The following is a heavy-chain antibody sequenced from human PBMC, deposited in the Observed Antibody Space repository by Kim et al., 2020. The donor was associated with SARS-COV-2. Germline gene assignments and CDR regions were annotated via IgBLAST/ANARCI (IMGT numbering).Heavy chain of an antibody. J-gene: IGHJ4*02. D-gene: IGHD4-17*01. CDR2: INHSGST. Sequence: SETLSLTCAVYGGSFSGYYWSWIRQPPGKGLEWIGEINHSGSTNYNPSLKSRVTISVDTSKNQFSLKLSSVTAADTAVYYCARGRGPGMSYGRTGAQWGQGTLVTVSS. CDR3: ARGRGPGMSYGRTGAQ. CDR1: GGSFSGYY. V-gene: IGHV4-34*01.